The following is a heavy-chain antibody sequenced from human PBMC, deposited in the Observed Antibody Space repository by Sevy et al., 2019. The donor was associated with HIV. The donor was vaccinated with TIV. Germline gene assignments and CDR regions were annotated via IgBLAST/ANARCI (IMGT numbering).Heavy chain of an antibody. V-gene: IGHV4-34*01. D-gene: IGHD6-6*01. CDR2: INHSGST. CDR3: ARLGIAARRGWFDP. CDR1: GGSFSGYY. Sequence: SETLSLTCAVYGGSFSGYYWSWIRQPPGKGLEWIGEINHSGSTNYNPSLKSRVTISVDTSKNQYPLKLSSVTAADTAVYYCARLGIAARRGWFDPWGQGTLVTVSS. J-gene: IGHJ5*02.